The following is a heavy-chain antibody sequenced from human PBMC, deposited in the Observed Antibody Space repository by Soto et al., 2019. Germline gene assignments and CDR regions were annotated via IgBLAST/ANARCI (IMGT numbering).Heavy chain of an antibody. V-gene: IGHV4-4*07. CDR3: ARVGMVGTVLGSWFDP. J-gene: IGHJ5*02. Sequence: SETLSLTCTVSGGSISSYYWSWIRRPAGKGLEWIGRIYTTGSTNYNPSLKSRVTMSVDTSKNHFSLKLRSVTAADTAVYYCARVGMVGTVLGSWFDPWGQGALVTVSS. CDR2: IYTTGST. D-gene: IGHD6-19*01. CDR1: GGSISSYY.